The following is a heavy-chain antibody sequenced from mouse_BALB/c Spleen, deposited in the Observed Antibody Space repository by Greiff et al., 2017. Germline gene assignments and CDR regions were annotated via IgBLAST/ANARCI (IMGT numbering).Heavy chain of an antibody. J-gene: IGHJ2*01. CDR1: GFTFSSYY. D-gene: IGHD2-3*01. V-gene: IGHV5-6-2*01. Sequence: EVMLVESGGGLVKLGGSLKLSCAASGFTFSSYYMSWVRQTPEKRLELVAAINSNGGSTYYPDTVKGRFTISRDNAKNTLYLQMSSLKSEDTALYYCARQSDGYYGYWGQGTTLTVSS. CDR2: INSNGGST. CDR3: ARQSDGYYGY.